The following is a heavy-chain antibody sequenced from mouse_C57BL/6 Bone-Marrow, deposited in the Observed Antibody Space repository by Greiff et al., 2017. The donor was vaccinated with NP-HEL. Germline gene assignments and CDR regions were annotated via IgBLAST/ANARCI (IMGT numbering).Heavy chain of an antibody. D-gene: IGHD1-1*01. Sequence: VKLVESGPGLVAPSQSLSITCTVSGFSLTSYGVDWVRQSPGKGLEWLGVIWGVGSTNYNSALKSSLSISKDNSKSQVFLKMTSLQTDDTAMYYCASGYYGSSPCAYWGQGTLVTVSA. J-gene: IGHJ3*01. CDR3: ASGYYGSSPCAY. V-gene: IGHV2-6*01. CDR1: GFSLTSYG. CDR2: IWGVGST.